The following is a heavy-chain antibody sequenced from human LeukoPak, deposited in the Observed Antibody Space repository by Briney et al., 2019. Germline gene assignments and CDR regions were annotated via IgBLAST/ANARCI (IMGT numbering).Heavy chain of an antibody. J-gene: IGHJ3*02. CDR2: ISGSGSTV. V-gene: IGHV3-48*01. Sequence: GESLRLSCAASGFTFSTYSMNWVRQAPGKGLEWLSYISGSGSTVYYAGSVKGRFTISRDNAQNSVHLQMNSLSAEDTAVYYCTNFKPPAPDALDIWGQGTMITVSS. CDR1: GFTFSTYS. D-gene: IGHD1-14*01. CDR3: TNFKPPAPDALDI.